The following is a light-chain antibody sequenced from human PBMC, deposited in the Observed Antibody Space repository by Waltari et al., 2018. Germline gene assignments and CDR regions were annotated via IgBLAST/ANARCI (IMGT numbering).Light chain of an antibody. Sequence: QSALTQPRSVSGSPAQSVTISCSGTSSDVGSYNFVSWYQQHPGNAPKLLIYDVVKRPSGVPDRFSGSKSGNTASLTISGLQTEDESDYYCCSYAGSYTFVFGGGTQLTVL. J-gene: IGLJ7*01. CDR3: CSYAGSYTFV. CDR1: SSDVGSYNF. CDR2: DVV. V-gene: IGLV2-11*01.